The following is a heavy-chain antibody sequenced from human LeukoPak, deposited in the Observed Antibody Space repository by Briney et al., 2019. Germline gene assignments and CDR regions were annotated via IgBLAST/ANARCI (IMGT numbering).Heavy chain of an antibody. D-gene: IGHD3-22*01. J-gene: IGHJ3*02. V-gene: IGHV3-43*02. CDR2: ISGDGGST. CDR1: GFTFDDYA. CDR3: AKDSNYYDSSGYIDAFDI. Sequence: GGSLRLSCAASGFTFDDYAMHWVRQAPGKGLEWVSLISGDGGSTYYADSVKGRFTISRDNSKNSLYLQKNSLRTEDTALYYCAKDSNYYDSSGYIDAFDIWGQGTMVTVSS.